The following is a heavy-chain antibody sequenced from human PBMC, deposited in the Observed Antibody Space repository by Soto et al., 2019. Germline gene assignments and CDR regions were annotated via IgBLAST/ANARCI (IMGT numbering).Heavy chain of an antibody. V-gene: IGHV1-18*04. Sequence: QAQLVQSGAEVKKPGASVKVSCKASGYSFISHGITWVRQAPGQGLEWMGWVSGDNGNTNYAQKLQGRVTMTTDTSTDTAFMELRSLISDDTAVYYCARRGNWDENWYFDLWGRGTLVIVSS. CDR2: VSGDNGNT. D-gene: IGHD1-1*01. CDR1: GYSFISHG. CDR3: ARRGNWDENWYFDL. J-gene: IGHJ2*01.